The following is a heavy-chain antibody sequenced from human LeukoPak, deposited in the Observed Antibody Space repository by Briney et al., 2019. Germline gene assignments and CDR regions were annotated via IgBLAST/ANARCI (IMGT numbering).Heavy chain of an antibody. Sequence: PGGSLRLSCAASGFTFSSYSMNWVRQAPGKGLEWVSSISSSSSYIYYADSVKGRFIISRDNAKNSLYLQMNSLRAEDTAVYYCAKEVGRFLEFLHYYYYMDVWGKGTTVTVSS. CDR2: ISSSSSYI. J-gene: IGHJ6*03. CDR1: GFTFSSYS. CDR3: AKEVGRFLEFLHYYYYMDV. V-gene: IGHV3-21*04. D-gene: IGHD3-3*01.